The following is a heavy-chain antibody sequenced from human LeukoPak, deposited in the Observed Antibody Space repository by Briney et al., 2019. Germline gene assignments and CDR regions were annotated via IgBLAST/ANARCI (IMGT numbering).Heavy chain of an antibody. D-gene: IGHD1-26*01. CDR1: GFTFSSYA. J-gene: IGHJ6*02. V-gene: IGHV3-30*04. CDR2: ISYDGSNK. Sequence: GGSLRLSCAASGFTFSSYAMHWVRQAPGKGLEWVAVISYDGSNKYYADSVKGRFTISRDNSKNTLYLQMNSLRAEDTAVYYCARGWEWELPNYGMDVWGQGTTVTVSS. CDR3: ARGWEWELPNYGMDV.